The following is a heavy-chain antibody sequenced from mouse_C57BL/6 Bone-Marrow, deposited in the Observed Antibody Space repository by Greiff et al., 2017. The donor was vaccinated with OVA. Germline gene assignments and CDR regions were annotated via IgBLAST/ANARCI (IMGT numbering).Heavy chain of an antibody. Sequence: EVQLVESEGGLVQPGSSMKLSCTASGFTFSDYYMAWVRQVPEKGLEWVANINYDGSSTYYLDSLKSRFIISRDNAKNILYLQMSSLKSEDTATYYCARVWPYLYFYVWGTGTTVTVSS. CDR3: ARVWPYLYFYV. J-gene: IGHJ1*03. CDR2: INYDGSST. V-gene: IGHV5-16*01. D-gene: IGHD2-10*02. CDR1: GFTFSDYY.